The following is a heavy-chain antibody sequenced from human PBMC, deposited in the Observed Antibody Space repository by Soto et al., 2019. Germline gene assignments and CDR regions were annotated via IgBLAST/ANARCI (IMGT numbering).Heavy chain of an antibody. CDR2: INPNSGNI. J-gene: IGHJ4*02. D-gene: IGHD3-10*01. CDR3: ARGRASGSYYLLDY. V-gene: IGHV1-8*01. Sequence: XSVKVSCKASGNTFTSYDINWVRQATGHGLEWVGWINPNSGNIGYAQKFRGRVTMTRDTAIRTAYMEVSRLRSDDTAVYYCARGRASGSYYLLDYWGQGTLVTVSS. CDR1: GNTFTSYD.